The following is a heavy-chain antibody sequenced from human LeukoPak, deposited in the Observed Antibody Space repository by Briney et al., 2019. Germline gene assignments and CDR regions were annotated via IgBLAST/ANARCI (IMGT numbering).Heavy chain of an antibody. V-gene: IGHV3-30*02. CDR1: GFTFSSYG. Sequence: PGGSLRLSCVASGFTFSSYGMHWVRQAPGKGLEWVAFIRYDGSNKYYADSVKGRFTISRDNSKNTLYLQMNSLRAEDTAVYYCAKGQIWFGELTTPFDYWGQGTLVTVSS. CDR3: AKGQIWFGELTTPFDY. J-gene: IGHJ4*02. D-gene: IGHD3-10*01. CDR2: IRYDGSNK.